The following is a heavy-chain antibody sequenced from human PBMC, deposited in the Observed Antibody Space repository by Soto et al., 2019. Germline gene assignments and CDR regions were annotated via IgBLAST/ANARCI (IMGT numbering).Heavy chain of an antibody. D-gene: IGHD1-1*01. CDR1: GYTFTGYY. CDR3: ARVNSYNSDC. Sequence: ASVKVSCKASGYTFTGYYMHWVRQAPGQGLEWMGWINPNSGSTKYAQKFQGRVTMTRDTSISTIYMELSRLTSDDTAVYYCARVNSYNSDCWGQGTLVTVSS. V-gene: IGHV1-2*02. CDR2: INPNSGST. J-gene: IGHJ4*02.